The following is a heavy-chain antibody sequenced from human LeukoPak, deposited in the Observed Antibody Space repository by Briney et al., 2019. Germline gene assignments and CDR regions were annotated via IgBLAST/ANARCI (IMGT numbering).Heavy chain of an antibody. J-gene: IGHJ4*02. CDR3: ARTYSSTWTGLYFDH. V-gene: IGHV4-39*01. CDR2: IYDSGST. CDR1: GGSISSRSYS. D-gene: IGHD2-2*01. Sequence: TETQSLTCTVSGGSISSRSYSWGWIRQPPGKGLEWIGNIYDSGSTSPNPSLRSRVTMPVDTAKNQFSLKLSSVTAADTAVYYCARTYSSTWTGLYFDHWGEGTRVPVSS.